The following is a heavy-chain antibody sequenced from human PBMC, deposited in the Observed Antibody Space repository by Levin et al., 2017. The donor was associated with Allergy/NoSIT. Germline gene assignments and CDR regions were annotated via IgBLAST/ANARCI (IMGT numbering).Heavy chain of an antibody. J-gene: IGHJ4*02. CDR3: ARVRGGGGTSTAFDY. V-gene: IGHV3-7*01. Sequence: GEFLKISCAASGFTFSSYWMTWVRQAPGKGLEWVANIKQDGSETYYVDSVKGRFTISRDNAKNSLYLQMNSLRAEDTAVYYCARVRGGGGTSTAFDYWGQGTLVTVSS. CDR1: GFTFSSYW. D-gene: IGHD2-2*01. CDR2: IKQDGSET.